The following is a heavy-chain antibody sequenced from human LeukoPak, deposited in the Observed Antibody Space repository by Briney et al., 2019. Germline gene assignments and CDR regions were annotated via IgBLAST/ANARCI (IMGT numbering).Heavy chain of an antibody. CDR2: ISTNGRST. V-gene: IGHV3-64*01. CDR3: ARGVGSVVYYYGMDV. J-gene: IGHJ6*02. Sequence: GGSLRLSCAASGFTFTNYAMNWVRQAPGKGLEFVSAISTNGRSTYYANSVKGRFTISRDTSKNTLYLQMGSLRAEDMAVYYCARGVGSVVYYYGMDVWGQGTTVTVSS. D-gene: IGHD3-16*01. CDR1: GFTFTNYA.